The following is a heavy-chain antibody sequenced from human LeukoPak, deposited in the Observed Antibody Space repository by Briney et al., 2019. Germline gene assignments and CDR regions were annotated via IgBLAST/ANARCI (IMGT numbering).Heavy chain of an antibody. Sequence: SQTLSLTCAISGDSVSSNSVTWNWIRQSPSRGLEWLGRTYYRSKWYNDYAVSVKSRITINPDTSKNQFSLQLNSVTPEDTAVYYCARGSPPSFGTIDYWGQGTLVTVSS. CDR2: TYYRSKWYN. V-gene: IGHV6-1*01. J-gene: IGHJ4*02. CDR1: GDSVSSNSVT. CDR3: ARGSPPSFGTIDY. D-gene: IGHD1-7*01.